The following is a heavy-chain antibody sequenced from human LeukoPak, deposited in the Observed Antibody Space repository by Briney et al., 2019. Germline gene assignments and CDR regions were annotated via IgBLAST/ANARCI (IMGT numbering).Heavy chain of an antibody. CDR3: ARDRGVRGGSYGTWFDP. CDR2: IYTSGST. J-gene: IGHJ5*02. Sequence: SETLSLTCTVSGGSISSYYWSWIRQPAGKGLEWIGRIYTSGSTIYNPSLKSRVTMSVDTSKNQFSLKLSSVTAADTAVYYCARDRGVRGGSYGTWFDPWGQGTLVTVSS. CDR1: GGSISSYY. D-gene: IGHD1-26*01. V-gene: IGHV4-4*07.